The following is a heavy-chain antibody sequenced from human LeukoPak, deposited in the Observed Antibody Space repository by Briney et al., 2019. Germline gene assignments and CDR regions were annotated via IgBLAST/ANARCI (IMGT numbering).Heavy chain of an antibody. J-gene: IGHJ6*02. D-gene: IGHD3-22*01. CDR2: INHIGST. V-gene: IGHV4-34*01. CDR3: ASGALQEDYYDSSGYYYFFYYYGMDV. CDR1: GGSFSGYY. Sequence: PSETLSLTCAVYGGSFSGYYWSWIRQPPGKGLEWIGEINHIGSTNYNPSLKSRVTISVDTSKNQFSLKLSSVTAADTAVYYCASGALQEDYYDSSGYYYFFYYYGMDVWGQGTTVTVSS.